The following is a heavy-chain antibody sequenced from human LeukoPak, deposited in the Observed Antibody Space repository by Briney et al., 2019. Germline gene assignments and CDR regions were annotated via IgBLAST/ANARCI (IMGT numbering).Heavy chain of an antibody. J-gene: IGHJ3*02. CDR3: ATDPALRYFDWLLFAFDI. CDR1: GYTLTELS. V-gene: IGHV1-24*01. D-gene: IGHD3-9*01. Sequence: GASVKVSCKVSGYTLTELSMHWVRQAPGKGLEWMGGFDPEDGETIHAQKFQGRVTMTEDTSTDTAYMELSSLRSEDTAVYYCATDPALRYFDWLLFAFDIWGQGTMVTVSS. CDR2: FDPEDGET.